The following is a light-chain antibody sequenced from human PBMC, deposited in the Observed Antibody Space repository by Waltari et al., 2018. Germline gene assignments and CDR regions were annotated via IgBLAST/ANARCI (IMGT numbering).Light chain of an antibody. Sequence: QSVLTQPPSVSAAPGQTVTISCSGGSSNIGSNFVSWYQQLPGTAPKFRIYENERRPSGIPDRLSGSKSGTSATLGITGLQTGDEADYYCATWDSSLRVVLFGGGTKLTVL. J-gene: IGLJ2*01. CDR2: ENE. CDR3: ATWDSSLRVVL. V-gene: IGLV1-51*01. CDR1: SSNIGSNF.